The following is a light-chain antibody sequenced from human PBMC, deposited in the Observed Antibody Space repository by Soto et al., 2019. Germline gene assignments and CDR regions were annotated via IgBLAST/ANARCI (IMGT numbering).Light chain of an antibody. CDR3: QQRGNWPPTWT. J-gene: IGKJ1*01. Sequence: EIVLTQSPATLSLSPGERATLSSRACQSIRYYLARYQEKPGQAPRLLIYDASISATGIPARFSGSWSGTDFTLTINVLEPEDSAVYYCQQRGNWPPTWTFGQGTKV. CDR2: DAS. V-gene: IGKV3-11*01. CDR1: QSIRYY.